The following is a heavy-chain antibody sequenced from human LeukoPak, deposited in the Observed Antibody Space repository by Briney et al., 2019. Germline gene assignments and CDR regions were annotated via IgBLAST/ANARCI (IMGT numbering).Heavy chain of an antibody. Sequence: GGSLRLSCAASGFTVSSNYMSWVRQAPGKGLEWVSVIYSGGSTYYADSVKGRFTISRDNSKNTLYLQMNSLRAEDTAVYYCARDYSSSPSSRGRLAFQHWGQGTLVTVSS. CDR2: IYSGGST. CDR3: ARDYSSSPSSRGRLAFQH. J-gene: IGHJ1*01. CDR1: GFTVSSNY. V-gene: IGHV3-53*01. D-gene: IGHD2-2*01.